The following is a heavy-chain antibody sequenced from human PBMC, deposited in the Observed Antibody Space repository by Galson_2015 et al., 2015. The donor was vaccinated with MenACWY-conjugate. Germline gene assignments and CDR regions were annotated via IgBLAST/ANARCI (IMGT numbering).Heavy chain of an antibody. J-gene: IGHJ5*02. D-gene: IGHD2-8*02. V-gene: IGHV3-21*01. CDR3: AKSYCTGTGCAGSFDP. Sequence: SLRLSCAASGFTFSVCSMNWVRQAPGKGLEWVSSIDSSSTYIYYADSLKGRSTISRDNAKNSLALQMNSLRVEDTAVYYCAKSYCTGTGCAGSFDPWGQGTLVTVSS. CDR2: IDSSSTYI. CDR1: GFTFSVCS.